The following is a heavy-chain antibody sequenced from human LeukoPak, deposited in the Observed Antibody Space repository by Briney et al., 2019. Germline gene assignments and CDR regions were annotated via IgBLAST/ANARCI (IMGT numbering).Heavy chain of an antibody. CDR3: ARDGPPLSSSSYYYYMDV. CDR1: GFIFSSYS. CDR2: ISSSSSSK. Sequence: GGSLRLSCAVSGFIFSSYSMNWVRQAPGKGLEWVSHISSSSSSKYYADSVKGRFTISRDNAKNSLYLQMNSLRAEDTAVYYCARDGPPLSSSSYYYYMDVWGKGTTVTVSS. D-gene: IGHD6-6*01. V-gene: IGHV3-48*04. J-gene: IGHJ6*03.